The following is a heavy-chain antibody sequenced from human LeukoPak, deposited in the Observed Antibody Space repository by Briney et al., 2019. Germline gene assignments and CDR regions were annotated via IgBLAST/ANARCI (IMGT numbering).Heavy chain of an antibody. V-gene: IGHV3-30*14. D-gene: IGHD1-26*01. Sequence: PGRSLRLSCAASGFTFSSYAMHWVRQAPGKGLEWVAVISYDGSNKYYADSVKGRFTISRDKPKNTLYLQMNSLRAEDTAVYYCARERYSGGTFDIWGQGTMVTVSS. CDR3: ARERYSGGTFDI. J-gene: IGHJ3*02. CDR2: ISYDGSNK. CDR1: GFTFSSYA.